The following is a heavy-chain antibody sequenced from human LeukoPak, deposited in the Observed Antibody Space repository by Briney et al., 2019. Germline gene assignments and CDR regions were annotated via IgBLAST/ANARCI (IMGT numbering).Heavy chain of an antibody. CDR3: ARQPYGPGTYLQY. CDR1: GFTFRSYA. V-gene: IGHV3-23*01. D-gene: IGHD3-10*01. J-gene: IGHJ1*01. CDR2: ISGSGT. Sequence: GGSLRLSCATSGFTFRSYAMIWVRQAPERGLQWVSGISGSGTYYADFAKGRFTISRDNAKNILFLQMNSLRAEDTAVYYCARQPYGPGTYLQYWGQGTLVIVSS.